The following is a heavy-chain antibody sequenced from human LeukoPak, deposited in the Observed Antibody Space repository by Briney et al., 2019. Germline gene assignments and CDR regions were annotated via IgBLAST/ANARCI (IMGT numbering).Heavy chain of an antibody. D-gene: IGHD2-2*02. CDR1: GGSISSYY. CDR2: IYYGGSP. J-gene: IGHJ4*02. V-gene: IGHV4-59*04. CDR3: ARSSDCSRASCFTSYFDS. Sequence: SETLSLTCTVSGGSISSYYWSWIRQPPGKGLEWIGSIYYGGSPYYNPSLNSRVTMSVDTSKSQFSLRLSSVTAADTAMYYCARSSDCSRASCFTSYFDSWGQGALVTVSS.